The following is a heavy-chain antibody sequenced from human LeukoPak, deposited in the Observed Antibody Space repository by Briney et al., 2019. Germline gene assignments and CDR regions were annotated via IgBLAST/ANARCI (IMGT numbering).Heavy chain of an antibody. CDR2: IYYSGST. V-gene: IGHV4-59*12. D-gene: IGHD3-22*01. J-gene: IGHJ3*02. Sequence: PSETLSLTCTVSGGSISSYYWSWIRQPPGKGLEWIGYIYYSGSTNYNPSLKSRVTITVDTSKNQFSLKLSSVTAADTAVYYCAREWGYYDSSGYYDAFDIWGQGTMVTVSS. CDR1: GGSISSYY. CDR3: AREWGYYDSSGYYDAFDI.